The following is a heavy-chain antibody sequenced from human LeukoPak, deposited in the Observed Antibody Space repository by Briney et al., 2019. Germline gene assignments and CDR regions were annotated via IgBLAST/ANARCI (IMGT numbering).Heavy chain of an antibody. CDR1: GYSFTSYW. CDR2: IDLSDSYT. J-gene: IGHJ6*04. CDR3: ARGIMVRGVTFYYYYGMGV. D-gene: IGHD3-10*01. Sequence: GESLKISCKGSGYSFTSYWISWVRQMPGKGLEWMGRIDLSDSYTNYSPSFQGHVTISADKSISTAYLQWSSLKASDTAMYYCARGIMVRGVTFYYYYGMGVWGKGTTVTVSS. V-gene: IGHV5-10-1*01.